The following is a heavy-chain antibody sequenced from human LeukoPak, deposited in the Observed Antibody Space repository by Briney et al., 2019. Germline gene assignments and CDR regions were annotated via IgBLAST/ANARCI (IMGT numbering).Heavy chain of an antibody. Sequence: PSETLSLTCAVYGGSFSGYYWSWIRQPPGKGLEWIGYIYYSGSTNYNPSLKSRVTISVDTSKNQFSLKLRSVTAADTAVYYCVRDSPGGSYGDYDNWGQGTLVTVSS. J-gene: IGHJ4*02. V-gene: IGHV4-59*01. CDR2: IYYSGST. CDR1: GGSFSGYY. D-gene: IGHD4-17*01. CDR3: VRDSPGGSYGDYDN.